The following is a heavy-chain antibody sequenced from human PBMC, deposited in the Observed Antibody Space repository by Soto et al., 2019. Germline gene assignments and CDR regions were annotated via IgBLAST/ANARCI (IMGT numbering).Heavy chain of an antibody. CDR2: IWYDGSNK. CDR1: GFTFSSYG. Sequence: QVQLVESGGGVVQPGRSLRLSCAASGFTFSSYGMHWVRQAPGKGLEWVAVIWYDGSNKYYADSVKGRFTISRDNSKNTLYLQMNRLRAEDTAVYYCARDLCISTSCYHDYWGQGTLVTVSS. CDR3: ARDLCISTSCYHDY. D-gene: IGHD2-2*01. J-gene: IGHJ4*02. V-gene: IGHV3-33*01.